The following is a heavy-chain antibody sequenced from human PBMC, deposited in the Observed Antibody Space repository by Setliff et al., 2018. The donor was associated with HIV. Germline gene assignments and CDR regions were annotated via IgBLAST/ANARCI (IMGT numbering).Heavy chain of an antibody. J-gene: IGHJ4*02. D-gene: IGHD6-19*01. CDR1: GDSVSSNGVA. CDR2: TYYNSKWYD. V-gene: IGHV6-1*01. CDR3: ARGSYGSVLL. Sequence: SQTLSLTCAISGDSVSSNGVAWNWVRQSPSRGLEWLGRTYYNSKWYDGYAVSVKGRIAINPDTSRNQFSLQLNSVTPEDTAVYYCARGSYGSVLLWGQGTLVTVSS.